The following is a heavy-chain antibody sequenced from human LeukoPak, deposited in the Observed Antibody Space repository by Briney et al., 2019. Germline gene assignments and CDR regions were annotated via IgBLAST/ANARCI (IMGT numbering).Heavy chain of an antibody. J-gene: IGHJ4*02. CDR3: ARAASSWSYLNY. Sequence: GGPLRLSCAASGVTFSDNSMNWVRQAPGKGLEWVSSISSSSSYIYYADSVKGRFTTSRDNAKNSLYLQMNSLRAEDTAVYYCARAASSWSYLNYWGQGTLVTVSS. D-gene: IGHD6-13*01. CDR2: ISSSSSYI. V-gene: IGHV3-21*01. CDR1: GVTFSDNS.